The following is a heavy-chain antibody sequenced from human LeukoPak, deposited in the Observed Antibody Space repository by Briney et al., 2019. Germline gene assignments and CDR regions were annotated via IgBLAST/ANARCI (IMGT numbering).Heavy chain of an antibody. Sequence: PGGSLRLSCAASGFTFRNYAMSWVRQAPGKGLEWVSGITGSGDSAYHADSVKGRFTISRDGSKNTLYLQMDSLRAEDTAIYYCAKYRDIVKMLYGRGFDCWGQGTLVTVSS. CDR3: AKYRDIVKMLYGRGFDC. J-gene: IGHJ4*02. CDR1: GFTFRNYA. CDR2: ITGSGDSA. D-gene: IGHD2-8*01. V-gene: IGHV3-23*01.